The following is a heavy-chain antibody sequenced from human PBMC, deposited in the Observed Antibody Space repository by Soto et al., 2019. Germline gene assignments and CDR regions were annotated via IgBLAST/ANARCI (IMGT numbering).Heavy chain of an antibody. Sequence: QVQLVESGGGVVQPGRSLRLSCAASGFTFSSYAMHWVRQAPGKGLEWVAVISYDGSNKYYADSVTGRFTISRDNSKNTLYLQMNSMRAEDTAVYYCARDTYYYDSSGYYYPQYYYYYCMDVWGQGTTVTVSS. J-gene: IGHJ6*02. V-gene: IGHV3-30-3*01. CDR2: ISYDGSNK. CDR1: GFTFSSYA. D-gene: IGHD3-22*01. CDR3: ARDTYYYDSSGYYYPQYYYYYCMDV.